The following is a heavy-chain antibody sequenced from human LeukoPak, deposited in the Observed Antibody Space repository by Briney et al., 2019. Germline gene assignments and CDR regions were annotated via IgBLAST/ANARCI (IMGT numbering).Heavy chain of an antibody. D-gene: IGHD3-9*01. CDR3: AKDGGFAYDILTGYYYFDY. CDR1: GFTFSNYA. J-gene: IGHJ4*02. CDR2: ISGSGGST. V-gene: IGHV3-23*01. Sequence: GGSLRLSCAASGFTFSNYAMSWVRQAPGKGQEWVSAISGSGGSTYHADSVKGRFTISRDNSKNTLYLQMNSLRAEDTAVYYCAKDGGFAYDILTGYYYFDYWGQGTLVTVSS.